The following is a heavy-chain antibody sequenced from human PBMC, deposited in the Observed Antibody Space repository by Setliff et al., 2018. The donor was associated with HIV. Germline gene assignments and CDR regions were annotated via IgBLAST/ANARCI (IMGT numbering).Heavy chain of an antibody. D-gene: IGHD6-13*01. J-gene: IGHJ6*02. V-gene: IGHV4-34*01. Sequence: PSETLSLTCAVYGASFSGYYWGWVRKPPGKGLEWIGEINHSGSTNYNPPLKSRVTISVDTSKNQFSLKVRSVTAAETAVYYCARLRWAATAGNWDYYYYGMDVWGQGTTVTVSS. CDR3: ARLRWAATAGNWDYYYYGMDV. CDR2: INHSGST. CDR1: GASFSGYY.